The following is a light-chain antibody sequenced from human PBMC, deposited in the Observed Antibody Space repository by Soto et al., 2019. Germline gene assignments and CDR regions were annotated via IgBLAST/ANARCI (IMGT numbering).Light chain of an antibody. Sequence: QSALAQPASVSGSPGQSITISCTGTSSDVGGYNYVSWYQQHPGKAHKLMIYDVSNRPSGVSNRFSGSKSGNTASLTISGLQAEDEADYYCSSYTSSITYVFGTGTKVTVL. V-gene: IGLV2-14*01. CDR2: DVS. CDR1: SSDVGGYNY. J-gene: IGLJ1*01. CDR3: SSYTSSITYV.